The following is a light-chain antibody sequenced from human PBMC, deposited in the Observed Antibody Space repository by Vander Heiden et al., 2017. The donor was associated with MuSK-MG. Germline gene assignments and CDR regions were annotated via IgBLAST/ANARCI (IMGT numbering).Light chain of an antibody. CDR2: AAS. V-gene: IGKV1-39*01. J-gene: IGKJ4*01. CDR1: QSITNS. Sequence: DIQMTQSPSTLSASVGDRVTITCRASQSITNSLNWYQVKPGKVPKLLIYAASSLQRGVPSRFRGSGSGTDFTLTISTLQPDDFATYYCQQSLSFPQTFGEGTKVEIK. CDR3: QQSLSFPQT.